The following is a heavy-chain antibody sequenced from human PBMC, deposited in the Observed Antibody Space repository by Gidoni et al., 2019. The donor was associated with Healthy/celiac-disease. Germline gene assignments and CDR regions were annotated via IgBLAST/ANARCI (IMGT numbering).Heavy chain of an antibody. CDR2: IYYSGST. CDR3: ARPFYSGYDLGWFDP. CDR1: GGSISSSRYY. V-gene: IGHV4-39*01. D-gene: IGHD5-12*01. Sequence: QLQLQESGPGLVKPSETLSLTCTVSGGSISSSRYYWGWIRQPPGKGLEWIGSIYYSGSTYYNPSLKSRVTISVDTSKNQFSLKLSSVTAADTAVYYCARPFYSGYDLGWFDPWGQGTLVTVSS. J-gene: IGHJ5*02.